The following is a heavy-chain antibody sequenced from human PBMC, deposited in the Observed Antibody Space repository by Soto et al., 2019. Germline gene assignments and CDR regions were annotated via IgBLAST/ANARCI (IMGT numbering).Heavy chain of an antibody. CDR2: INPNSGGT. V-gene: IGHV1-2*02. Sequence: ASVKVSCKASGYTFTGYYMHWVRQAPGQGLEWMGWINPNSGGTNYAQKFQGRVTMTRDTSISTAYMELSRLRSDDTAVYYCARDRKATEYCDFWSGPADYGMDVWGQGTTVTVSS. D-gene: IGHD3-3*01. CDR3: ARDRKATEYCDFWSGPADYGMDV. J-gene: IGHJ6*02. CDR1: GYTFTGYY.